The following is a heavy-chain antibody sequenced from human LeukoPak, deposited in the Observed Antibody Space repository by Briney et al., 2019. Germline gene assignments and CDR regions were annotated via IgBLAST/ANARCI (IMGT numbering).Heavy chain of an antibody. CDR2: IIPIFGTA. J-gene: IGHJ4*02. CDR1: GGTFSSYA. V-gene: IGHV1-69*13. D-gene: IGHD3-16*02. Sequence: SVKVSCKASGGTFSSYAISWVRQAPGQGLEWMGGIIPIFGTANYAQKFQGRVTITADESTSTAYMELSSLRSEDTAVYYCARGYDYVWGSYRYTFDYWGQGTLVTVSS. CDR3: ARGYDYVWGSYRYTFDY.